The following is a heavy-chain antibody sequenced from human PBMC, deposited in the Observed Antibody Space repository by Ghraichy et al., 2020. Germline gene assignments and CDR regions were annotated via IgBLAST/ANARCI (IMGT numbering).Heavy chain of an antibody. Sequence: LSLTCVVSGGSISSGGYSWSWIRQPPGKGLEWIGYIYYSGSTYYNPSLKSRVIISVDTSKNQFSLKLRSVTAADTAVYYCATYFYGSGSYFDYWGQGTLVTVSS. D-gene: IGHD3-10*01. J-gene: IGHJ4*02. CDR1: GGSISSGGYS. CDR2: IYYSGST. V-gene: IGHV4-30-4*07. CDR3: ATYFYGSGSYFDY.